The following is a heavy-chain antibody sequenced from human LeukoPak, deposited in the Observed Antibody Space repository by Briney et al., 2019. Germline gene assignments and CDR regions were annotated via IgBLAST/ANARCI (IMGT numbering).Heavy chain of an antibody. CDR3: AGNDILTGLGYYYYYYYMDV. CDR1: GFTFSSYA. V-gene: IGHV3-23*01. J-gene: IGHJ6*03. Sequence: GGSLRLSCAASGFTFSSYAMSWVRQAPGKGLEWVSAISGSGGSTYYADSVKGRFTISRDNSKNTLYLQMNSLRAEDTAVYYCAGNDILTGLGYYYYYYYMDVWGKGTTVTVSS. D-gene: IGHD3-9*01. CDR2: ISGSGGST.